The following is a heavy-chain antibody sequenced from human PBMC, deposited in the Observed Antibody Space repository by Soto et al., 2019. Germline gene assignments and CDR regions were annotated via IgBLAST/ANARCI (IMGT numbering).Heavy chain of an antibody. CDR1: GYTFTSYY. D-gene: IGHD3-22*01. J-gene: IGHJ4*02. Sequence: ASVKVSCKASGYTFTSYYMHWVRQAPGQGLEWMGIINPGDGTTRYAQKFQGRVTITRDTSTSTAYMELSSLRSEDTAVYYCARGYDSSGYYWVYWGQGTLVTVSS. CDR3: ARGYDSSGYYWVY. CDR2: INPGDGTT. V-gene: IGHV1-46*01.